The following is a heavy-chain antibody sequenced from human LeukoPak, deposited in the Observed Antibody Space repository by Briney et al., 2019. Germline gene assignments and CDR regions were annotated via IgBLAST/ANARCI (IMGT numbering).Heavy chain of an antibody. D-gene: IGHD5-24*01. V-gene: IGHV1-2*02. CDR2: INPNSGVT. CDR1: GYTFTGYY. Sequence: ASVKVSCKASGYTFTGYYMHWVRQAPGQGLEWMGWINPNSGVTNYAQKFQGRVTMTRDTSISTAYMELNRLRSDDTAVYYCARDRYGDGFAHLDYWGQGALVTVSS. CDR3: ARDRYGDGFAHLDY. J-gene: IGHJ4*02.